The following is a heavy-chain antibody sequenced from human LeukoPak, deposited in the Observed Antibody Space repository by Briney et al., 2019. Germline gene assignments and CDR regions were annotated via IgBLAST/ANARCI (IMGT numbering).Heavy chain of an antibody. CDR1: GYSFTSYW. CDR3: ARRETAVAGIIDLGY. Sequence: GESLKISCKGSGYSFTSYWIGWVRQMPGKGLEWMGIIYPGDSDTRYSPSFQGQVTISADKSISTAYLQWSSLKASDTATYYCARRETAVAGIIDLGYWGQGTLVTVSS. CDR2: IYPGDSDT. V-gene: IGHV5-51*01. J-gene: IGHJ4*02. D-gene: IGHD6-19*01.